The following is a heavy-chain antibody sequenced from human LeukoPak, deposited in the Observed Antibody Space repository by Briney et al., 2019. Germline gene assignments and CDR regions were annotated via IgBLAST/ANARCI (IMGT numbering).Heavy chain of an antibody. CDR3: AREGNLWFGEAGFDY. J-gene: IGHJ4*02. V-gene: IGHV3-48*03. Sequence: GGSLRLSCAASGFTFSSYEMNWVRQAPGKGLEWVSYISSSGSTIYYADSVKGRFTISRDNSKNTVYLQMNSLRAEDTAVYYCAREGNLWFGEAGFDYWGQGTLVTVSS. CDR1: GFTFSSYE. CDR2: ISSSGSTI. D-gene: IGHD3-10*01.